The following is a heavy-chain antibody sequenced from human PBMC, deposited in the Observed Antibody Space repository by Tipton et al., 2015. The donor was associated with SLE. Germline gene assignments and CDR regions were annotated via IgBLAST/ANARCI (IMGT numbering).Heavy chain of an antibody. CDR3: TGVGSGPGTDY. V-gene: IGHV4-59*07. CDR1: GGSINDYY. CDR2: IYDSGS. Sequence: TLSLTCIVSGGSINDYYWGWIRQSPGKGLEWIASIYDSGSHYNPSLKNRVTIALDTSKSQFSLRLTPVTAADTAVYYCTGVGSGPGTDYWGQGTLVTVSS. J-gene: IGHJ4*02. D-gene: IGHD6-13*01.